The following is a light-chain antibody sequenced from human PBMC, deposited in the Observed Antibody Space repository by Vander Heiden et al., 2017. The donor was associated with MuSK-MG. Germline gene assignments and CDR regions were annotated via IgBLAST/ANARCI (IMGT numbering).Light chain of an antibody. J-gene: IGKJ2*01. CDR2: AAS. V-gene: IGKV1-9*01. Sequence: DIQLTQSPSFLSASVGDRVTITCRASQGISSYLAWYQQKPGKAPKLLIYAASTLQSGVPSRFSGSGPGTEFTLTISSLQPEDFATYYCQQLNSYPNTFGQGTKLEIK. CDR3: QQLNSYPNT. CDR1: QGISSY.